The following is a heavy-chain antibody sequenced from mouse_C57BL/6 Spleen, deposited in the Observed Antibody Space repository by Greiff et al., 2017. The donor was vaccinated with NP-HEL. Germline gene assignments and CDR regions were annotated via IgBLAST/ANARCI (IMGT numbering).Heavy chain of an antibody. CDR2: INPSNGGT. Sequence: VKLQQSGAELVKPGASVKLSCKASGYTFTGYWIHWVKQRPGQGLEWIGNINPSNGGTNYNEKFKSKATLTVDKSSSTAYMQLSSVTSEDSAVYYCARLGATVVGWGQGTLVTVSA. CDR3: ARLGATVVG. V-gene: IGHV1-53*01. J-gene: IGHJ3*01. CDR1: GYTFTGYW. D-gene: IGHD1-1*01.